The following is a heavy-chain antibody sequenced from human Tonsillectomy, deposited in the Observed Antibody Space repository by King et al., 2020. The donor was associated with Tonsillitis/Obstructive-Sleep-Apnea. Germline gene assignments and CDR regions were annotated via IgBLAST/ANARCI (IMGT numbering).Heavy chain of an antibody. CDR2: IITGNGNT. V-gene: IGHV1-3*04. CDR3: VRSSGLYYFDY. Sequence: QLVQSGAEVKKPGASVKVSCKASGYTFTSYALQWVRQAPGQRLEWMGWIITGNGNTKYSQNFTDRVTITMDTSASTAYMELSSLTSEETAVYYCVRSSGLYYFDYWGQGTLVTVSS. D-gene: IGHD6-19*01. J-gene: IGHJ4*02. CDR1: GYTFTSYA.